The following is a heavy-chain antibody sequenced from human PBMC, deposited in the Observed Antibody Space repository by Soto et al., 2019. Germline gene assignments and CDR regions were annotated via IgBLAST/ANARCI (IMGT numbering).Heavy chain of an antibody. CDR2: IYYSGST. CDR1: GGSIGSYY. D-gene: IGHD5-18*01. CDR3: ARGSGYSYRPDYFAY. Sequence: SETLCLTCTVSGGSIGSYYWSWIRQPPGKGLEWIGYIYYSGSTNYNPSLKSRVTISVDTSKNQFSLKLSSVTAADTAVYYCARGSGYSYRPDYFAYWGQGTPVPVSS. J-gene: IGHJ4*02. V-gene: IGHV4-59*01.